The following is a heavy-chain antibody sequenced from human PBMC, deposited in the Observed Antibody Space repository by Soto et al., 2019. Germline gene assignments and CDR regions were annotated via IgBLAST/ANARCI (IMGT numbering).Heavy chain of an antibody. D-gene: IGHD5-18*01. CDR1: GYSFTSFW. J-gene: IGHJ4*02. Sequence: EVQLVQSGVEVKNPGESLRISCKGSGYSFTSFWITWVRQMPGKGLEWMGRIDPSDSYTNYSPSFQGHVTISPDKSISTAYLQWSSLKASDTAMYYCATHTAMVSPLDYWGQGTLVIVSS. CDR2: IDPSDSYT. CDR3: ATHTAMVSPLDY. V-gene: IGHV5-10-1*01.